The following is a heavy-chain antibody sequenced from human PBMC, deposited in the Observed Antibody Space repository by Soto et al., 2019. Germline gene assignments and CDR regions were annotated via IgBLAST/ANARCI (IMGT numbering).Heavy chain of an antibody. D-gene: IGHD2-8*01. J-gene: IGHJ3*02. V-gene: IGHV3-33*01. CDR2: IWYDGSNK. Sequence: PGGSLRISCEASGFNFSSYGMHWVRQAPGKGLEWVAVIWYDGSNKYYADSVKGRFTISRDNSKNTLYLQMNSLRAEDTAVYYCARDSMYAHAFDIWGQGTMVTVSS. CDR3: ARDSMYAHAFDI. CDR1: GFNFSSYG.